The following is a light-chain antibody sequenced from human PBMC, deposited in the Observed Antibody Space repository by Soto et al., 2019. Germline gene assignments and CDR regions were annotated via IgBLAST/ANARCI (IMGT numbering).Light chain of an antibody. CDR1: QTVYTF. Sequence: DIQMTQSPSAMSASVGDTVTITCRASQTVYTFLAWFQQKPGKVPKRLIYAASSLQSGVPSRFSGSGSGTEFTLTISNLQPEDFATYYCLHHKTCQYTLGQGTKREL. J-gene: IGKJ2*01. V-gene: IGKV1-17*03. CDR2: AAS. CDR3: LHHKTCQYT.